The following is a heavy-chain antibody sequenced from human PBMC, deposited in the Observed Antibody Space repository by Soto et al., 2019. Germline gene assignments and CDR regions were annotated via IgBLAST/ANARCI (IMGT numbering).Heavy chain of an antibody. CDR3: VRGMNPLF. V-gene: IGHV3-21*06. CDR1: EFTLRTYT. CDR2: ISISSSDR. Sequence: AGGSLRLSCAASEFTLRTYTMNWVRQAPGKGLEWVSSISISSSDRYYADSVRGRFTTSRDNAKNALYLQMNSLRADDTAVYFCVRGMNPLFGGQGTLVTVYS. J-gene: IGHJ4*01.